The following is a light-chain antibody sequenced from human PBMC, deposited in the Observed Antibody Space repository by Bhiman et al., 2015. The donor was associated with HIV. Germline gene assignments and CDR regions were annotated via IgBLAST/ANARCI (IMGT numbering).Light chain of an antibody. V-gene: IGLV2-14*01. CDR3: SSYTISSTTV. CDR2: DVS. CDR1: SSDVGGYNY. Sequence: QSALTQPASVSGSPGQSITISCTGTSSDVGGYNYVSWYQQHPGKAPKLMIYDVSKRPSGVSNRFSGSKSGNTASLTISGLQAEDEADYYCSSYTISSTTVFGSGTKVTVL. J-gene: IGLJ1*01.